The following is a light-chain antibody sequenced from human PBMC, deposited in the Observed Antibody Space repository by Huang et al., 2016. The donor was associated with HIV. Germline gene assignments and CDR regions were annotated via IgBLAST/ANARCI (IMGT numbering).Light chain of an antibody. CDR2: LGS. CDR1: PSLLQSNGHNY. Sequence: DIVMTQSPLSLPVTPGEPASISCRSSPSLLQSNGHNYVNWFVQKPVHSPQLLIYLGSNRASGVPDRFTGSGSGTDFTLKISRVEAEDVGVYYCMQPLQHPWTLGQGTRVEIK. V-gene: IGKV2-28*01. J-gene: IGKJ1*01. CDR3: MQPLQHPWT.